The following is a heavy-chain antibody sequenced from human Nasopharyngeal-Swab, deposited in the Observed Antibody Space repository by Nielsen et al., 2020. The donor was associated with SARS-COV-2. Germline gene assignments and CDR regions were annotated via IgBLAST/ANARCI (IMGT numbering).Heavy chain of an antibody. D-gene: IGHD2-21*02. CDR3: AGSDCGGDCYPDAFDI. CDR2: INHSGST. J-gene: IGHJ3*02. CDR1: GGSFSGYY. V-gene: IGHV4-34*01. Sequence: GSLRLSCAVYGGSFSGYYWSWIRQPPGKGLEWIGEINHSGSTNYNPSLKSRVTISVDTSKNQFSLKLSSVTAADTAVYYCAGSDCGGDCYPDAFDIWGQGTMVTVSS.